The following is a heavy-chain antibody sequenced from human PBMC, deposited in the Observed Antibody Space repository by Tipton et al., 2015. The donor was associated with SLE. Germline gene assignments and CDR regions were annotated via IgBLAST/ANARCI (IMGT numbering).Heavy chain of an antibody. Sequence: GLVKPSETLSLTCTVSGGSISSSSYYWGWIRQPPGKGLEWIGSIYYSGSTYYNPSLKSRVTISVDTSKNQFSLKLSSVTAADTAVYYCARGGAYYYGMDVWGQGTTVTVSS. CDR3: ARGGAYYYGMDV. D-gene: IGHD3-16*01. V-gene: IGHV4-39*07. J-gene: IGHJ6*02. CDR1: GGSISSSSYY. CDR2: IYYSGST.